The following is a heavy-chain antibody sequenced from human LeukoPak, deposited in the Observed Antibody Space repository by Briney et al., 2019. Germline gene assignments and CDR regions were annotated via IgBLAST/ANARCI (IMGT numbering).Heavy chain of an antibody. Sequence: SVKVSCKASGGTFSSYAISWVRQAPGQGLEWMGRIIPIFGIANYAQKFRGRVTITADKSTSTAYMELSSLRSEDTAVYYCAVGSGSYSPFDPWGQGTLVTVSS. V-gene: IGHV1-69*04. D-gene: IGHD1-26*01. CDR3: AVGSGSYSPFDP. CDR2: IIPIFGIA. CDR1: GGTFSSYA. J-gene: IGHJ5*02.